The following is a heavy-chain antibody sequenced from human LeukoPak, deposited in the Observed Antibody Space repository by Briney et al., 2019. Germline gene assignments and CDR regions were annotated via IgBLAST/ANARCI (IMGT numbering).Heavy chain of an antibody. J-gene: IGHJ4*02. Sequence: SETLSLTCTVSGGSISSGDYYWSWIRQPPGKGLEWIGYIYYSGSTYYNPSLKSRVTISVDTSKNQFSLKLSSVTAADTAVYYCARGSSIGGLGVDYWGQGTLVTVSS. CDR3: ARGSSIGGLGVDY. D-gene: IGHD3-16*01. CDR2: IYYSGST. V-gene: IGHV4-30-4*08. CDR1: GGSISSGDYY.